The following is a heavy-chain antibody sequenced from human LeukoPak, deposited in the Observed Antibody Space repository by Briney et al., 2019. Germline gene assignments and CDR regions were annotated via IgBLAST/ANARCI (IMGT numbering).Heavy chain of an antibody. V-gene: IGHV3-30*18. CDR3: AKVALPYSSSSHFDY. D-gene: IGHD6-6*01. J-gene: IGHJ4*02. CDR1: GFTFSSYG. Sequence: GRSLRLSCAASGFTFSSYGMHWVRQAPGKGLEWVAVIWYGGSNKYYADSVKGRFTISRDNSKNTLYLQMNSLRAEDTAVYYCAKVALPYSSSSHFDYWGQGTLVTVSS. CDR2: IWYGGSNK.